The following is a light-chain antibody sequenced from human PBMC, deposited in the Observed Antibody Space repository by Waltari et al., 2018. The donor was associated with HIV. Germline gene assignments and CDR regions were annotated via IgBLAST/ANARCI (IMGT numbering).Light chain of an antibody. CDR2: QAS. V-gene: IGKV1-5*01. CDR1: QNINRW. CDR3: QQYHAYPVT. J-gene: IGKJ4*01. Sequence: DIQMTQSPATLSASVGDRVTISCRASQNINRWFAWYQQRPGKPPKFLIYQASNLESGVPSRFRGSGSGTLFTLTINSLQPDDFATYYCQQYHAYPVTFGGGTKVENK.